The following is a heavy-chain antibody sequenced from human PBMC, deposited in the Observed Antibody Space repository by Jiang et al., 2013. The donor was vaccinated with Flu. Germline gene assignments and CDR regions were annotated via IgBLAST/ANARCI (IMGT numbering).Heavy chain of an antibody. V-gene: IGHV4-39*02. Sequence: PPGKGLEWIGSIYYSGNTYYSPSLRSRVTISVDTSKNQFSLKLSSVTAADTALYYCVRETRSSPDYWGQGTLVTVSS. J-gene: IGHJ4*02. D-gene: IGHD6-13*01. CDR2: IYYSGNT. CDR3: VRETRSSPDY.